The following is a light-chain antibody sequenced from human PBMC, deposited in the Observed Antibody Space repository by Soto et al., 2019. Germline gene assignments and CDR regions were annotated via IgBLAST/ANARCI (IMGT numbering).Light chain of an antibody. CDR2: GTS. CDR3: QQYGSSIT. J-gene: IGKJ5*01. Sequence: EIVLTQSPGTLSLSPGERATLSCRASQSVSSHLAWYQQKPGQAPRLLLYGTSRRATGIPDRFSGSGSGTDFTLTISRLEPEDFAVYYCQQYGSSITFGQGTRL. CDR1: QSVSSH. V-gene: IGKV3-20*01.